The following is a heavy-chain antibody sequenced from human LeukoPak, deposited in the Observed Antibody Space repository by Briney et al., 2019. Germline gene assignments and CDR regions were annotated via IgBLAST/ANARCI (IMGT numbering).Heavy chain of an antibody. V-gene: IGHV3-33*01. J-gene: IGHJ4*02. D-gene: IGHD3-22*01. Sequence: GGSLRLSCATSGFAFSTQGMHWVRQAPGKGLEWVAAIWHDGNNKYYVDSVKGRFTISRDNSKNTVYLQMNSLRVEDTAVYYCARDSGDSSGYYPGYWGQGTLVTVSS. CDR2: IWHDGNNK. CDR3: ARDSGDSSGYYPGY. CDR1: GFAFSTQG.